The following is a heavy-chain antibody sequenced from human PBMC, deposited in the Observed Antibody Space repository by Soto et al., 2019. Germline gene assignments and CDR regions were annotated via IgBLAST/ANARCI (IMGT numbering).Heavy chain of an antibody. CDR2: ISWDGGST. J-gene: IGHJ6*02. CDR1: GFTFDDYT. CDR3: AKDRGPHGPGSSWVQYYYGMDV. D-gene: IGHD6-13*01. Sequence: GGSLRLSCAASGFTFDDYTMHWVRQAPGKGLEWVSLISWDGGSTYYADSVKGRFTISRANSKNSLYLQINSLRTEDTALYYCAKDRGPHGPGSSWVQYYYGMDVWGQGTTGTVSS. V-gene: IGHV3-43*01.